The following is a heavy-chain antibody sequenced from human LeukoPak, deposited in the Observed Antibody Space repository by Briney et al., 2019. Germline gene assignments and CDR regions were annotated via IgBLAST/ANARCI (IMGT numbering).Heavy chain of an antibody. Sequence: PGGSLRLSCAASGFTFSSYNMKWVRQAPGKGLEWVSAISGSGGSTYYADSVKGRFTISRDNSKNTLYLQMNSLRAEDTAVYYCAKDRGSTVTTVDYWGQGTLVTVSS. V-gene: IGHV3-23*01. CDR1: GFTFSSYN. CDR2: ISGSGGST. CDR3: AKDRGSTVTTVDY. D-gene: IGHD4-17*01. J-gene: IGHJ4*02.